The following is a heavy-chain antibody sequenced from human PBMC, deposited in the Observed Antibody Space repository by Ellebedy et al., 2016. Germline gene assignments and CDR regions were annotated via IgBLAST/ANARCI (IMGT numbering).Heavy chain of an antibody. CDR1: GFTFSNAW. J-gene: IGHJ4*02. CDR3: ARDRGERGLLSFFDF. D-gene: IGHD3-10*01. CDR2: ISGNGRYV. V-gene: IGHV3-21*01. Sequence: GGSLRLSCAASGFTFSNAWMNWVRQAPGKGLEWVASISGNGRYVDYTDSVKGRFTISRDNAKKSLFLQMDSLRAGDTAMYFCARDRGERGLLSFFDFWGQGTLVTVST.